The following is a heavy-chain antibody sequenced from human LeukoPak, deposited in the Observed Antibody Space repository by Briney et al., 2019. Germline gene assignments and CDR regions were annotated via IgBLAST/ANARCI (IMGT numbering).Heavy chain of an antibody. J-gene: IGHJ3*02. Sequence: SVKVSCKASGYTFTDYYMHWVRQAPGQGLEWMGWINPDSGVTNYPQKFQGRVTMTRDTSSSTAYMELIRLRSDDTAVYYCARDGTFDIWGQGTMVTVSS. V-gene: IGHV1-2*02. CDR2: INPDSGVT. CDR1: GYTFTDYY. D-gene: IGHD2-15*01. CDR3: ARDGTFDI.